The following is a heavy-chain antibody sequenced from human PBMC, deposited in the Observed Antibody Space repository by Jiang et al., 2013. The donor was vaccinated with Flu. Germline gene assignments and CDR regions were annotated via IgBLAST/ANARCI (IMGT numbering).Heavy chain of an antibody. Sequence: SGAEVKKPGSSVKVSCKASGGTFRTFGISWVRQAPGQGLEWMGRIIPIPDIVQYAQKFQGRVTITADTFTTTAYMEVSSLTSEDTAVYYCARVVNGYDAFDIWGQGTMVTVSS. CDR2: IIPIPDIV. D-gene: IGHD5-18*01. CDR3: ARVVNGYDAFDI. V-gene: IGHV1-69*04. J-gene: IGHJ3*02. CDR1: GGTFRTFG.